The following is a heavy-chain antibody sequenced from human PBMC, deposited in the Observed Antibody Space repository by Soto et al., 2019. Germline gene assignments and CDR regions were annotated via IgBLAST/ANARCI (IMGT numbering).Heavy chain of an antibody. D-gene: IGHD3-10*01. V-gene: IGHV4-61*01. CDR2: IYYSGST. CDR1: GGSISSSSYY. Sequence: KPSETQSLTCTVSGGSISSSSYYWGWIRQPPGKGLEWIGYIYYSGSTNYNPSLKSRVTISVDTSKNQFSLKLSSVTAADTAVYYCARDAVRGPGDYYYSMDVWGKGTTVTVSS. CDR3: ARDAVRGPGDYYYSMDV. J-gene: IGHJ6*03.